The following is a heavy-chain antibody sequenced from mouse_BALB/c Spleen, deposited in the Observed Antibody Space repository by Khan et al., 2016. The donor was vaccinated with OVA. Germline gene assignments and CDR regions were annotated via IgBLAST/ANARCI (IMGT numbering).Heavy chain of an antibody. CDR1: GFSLTGYG. D-gene: IGHD2-13*01. Sequence: QVQLKESGPGLVAPSQSLSITCTVSGFSLTGYGVNWVRQPPGKGLEWLGMIWGDGSTDYNSALNSRLRITKDNSKSQVLLKMNSLQTDDTARYYCARAYYADYRGAMDYWGQGNSVTVSS. CDR2: IWGDGST. V-gene: IGHV2-6-7*01. CDR3: ARAYYADYRGAMDY. J-gene: IGHJ4*01.